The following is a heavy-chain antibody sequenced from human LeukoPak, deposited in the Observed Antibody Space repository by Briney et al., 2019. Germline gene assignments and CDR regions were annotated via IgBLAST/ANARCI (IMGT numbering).Heavy chain of an antibody. CDR2: IKSKGAGGTA. CDR1: GFTFSDAW. CDR3: LKGRVCSGERNWKYSDY. Sequence: PGGSLRLSCAASGFTFSDAWMSWIRQAPGKGLEWVGRIKSKGAGGTADYAAPVKGRFTISRDDSKDTLYLQMNSLKTEDTAVYYCLKGRVCSGERNWKYSDYWGQGTLVTVSS. D-gene: IGHD2-15*01. V-gene: IGHV3-15*01. J-gene: IGHJ4*02.